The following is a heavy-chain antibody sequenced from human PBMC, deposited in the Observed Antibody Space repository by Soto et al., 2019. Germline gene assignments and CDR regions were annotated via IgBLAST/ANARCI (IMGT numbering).Heavy chain of an antibody. D-gene: IGHD2-15*01. CDR2: ISSSSSTI. CDR3: ARDLGYCSGGSCYPFFDFDY. V-gene: IGHV3-48*02. CDR1: GFTFSSYS. J-gene: IGHJ4*02. Sequence: GGSLRLSCAASGFTFSSYSMNWVRQAPGKGLEWVSYISSSSSTIYYADSVKGRFTISRDNAKNSLYLQMNSLRDEDTAVYYCARDLGYCSGGSCYPFFDFDYWGQGTLVTVSS.